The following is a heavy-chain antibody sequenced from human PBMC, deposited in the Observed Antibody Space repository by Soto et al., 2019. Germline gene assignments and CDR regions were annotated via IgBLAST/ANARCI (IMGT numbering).Heavy chain of an antibody. V-gene: IGHV1-69*06. CDR2: IIPIFGTA. D-gene: IGHD1-7*01. CDR1: GGTFSSYA. Sequence: ASVKVSCKASGGTFSSYAISWVRQAPGQGLEWMGGIIPIFGTANYAQKFQGRVTITADTSTSTAYMELRSLRSDDTAVYYCARDELPATVPAQHWGQGTLITVST. J-gene: IGHJ1*01. CDR3: ARDELPATVPAQH.